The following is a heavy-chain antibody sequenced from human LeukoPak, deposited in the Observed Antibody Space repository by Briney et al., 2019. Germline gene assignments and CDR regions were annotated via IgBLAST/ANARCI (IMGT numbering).Heavy chain of an antibody. V-gene: IGHV3-30*18. Sequence: PGGSLRLSCAASGFTFSSYGMHWVRQAPGKGLEWVAVISYDGSNKYYADSVKGRFTISRDNSKNTLYLQMNSLRAEDTAVYYCAKDLGGYSYGPFDYWGQGTLVTVSS. CDR3: AKDLGGYSYGPFDY. CDR1: GFTFSSYG. CDR2: ISYDGSNK. D-gene: IGHD5-18*01. J-gene: IGHJ4*02.